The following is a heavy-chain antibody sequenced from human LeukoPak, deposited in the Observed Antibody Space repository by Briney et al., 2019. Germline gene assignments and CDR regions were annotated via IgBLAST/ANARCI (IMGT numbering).Heavy chain of an antibody. CDR2: IIPIFGTA. Sequence: SVTVSFKASGGTFISYAISWVRQAPGQGLEWMGGIIPIFGTANYAQKFQGRVTITADESTSTAYMELSSLRSEDTAVYYCARGRWLQSAYYFDYWGQGTLVTVSS. V-gene: IGHV1-69*13. J-gene: IGHJ4*02. D-gene: IGHD5-24*01. CDR3: ARGRWLQSAYYFDY. CDR1: GGTFISYA.